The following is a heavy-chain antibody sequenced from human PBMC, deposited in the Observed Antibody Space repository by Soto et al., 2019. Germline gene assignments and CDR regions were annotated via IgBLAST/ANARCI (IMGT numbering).Heavy chain of an antibody. Sequence: HPGGSLRLSCAASGFTFSSYGMHWVRQAPGKGLEWVAVISYDGSNKYYADSVKGRFTISRDNSKNTLYLQMNSLRAEDTAVYYCAKDPDSYGSGIFFYCYGMDVWGQGTPVRVSS. D-gene: IGHD3-10*01. CDR3: AKDPDSYGSGIFFYCYGMDV. J-gene: IGHJ6*02. V-gene: IGHV3-30*18. CDR1: GFTFSSYG. CDR2: ISYDGSNK.